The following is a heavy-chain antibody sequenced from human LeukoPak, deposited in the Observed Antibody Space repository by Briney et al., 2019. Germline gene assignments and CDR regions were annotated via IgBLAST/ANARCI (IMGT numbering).Heavy chain of an antibody. CDR3: ARGSKAGTLIDY. Sequence: SETLSLTCTVSGGSVSSGSYYWSWIRQPPGKGLEWIGYIYYSGSTNYNPSLKSRVTISVDTSKNQFSLKLSSVTAADTAVYYCARGSKAGTLIDYWGQGTLVTVSS. CDR2: IYYSGST. V-gene: IGHV4-61*01. CDR1: GGSVSSGSYY. D-gene: IGHD6-19*01. J-gene: IGHJ4*02.